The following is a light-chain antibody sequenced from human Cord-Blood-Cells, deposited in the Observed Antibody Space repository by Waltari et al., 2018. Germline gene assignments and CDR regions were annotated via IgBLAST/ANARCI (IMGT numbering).Light chain of an antibody. Sequence: QSALTQPASVSGSPGQSITISCTGTSSDVGSYKRVFWYQQHPGKAPKLMIYEGSKRPSGVSNRFSGSKSGNTASLTISGLQAEDEADYYCCSYAGSSTYVFGTGTKVTVL. CDR2: EGS. J-gene: IGLJ1*01. V-gene: IGLV2-23*01. CDR3: CSYAGSSTYV. CDR1: SSDVGSYKR.